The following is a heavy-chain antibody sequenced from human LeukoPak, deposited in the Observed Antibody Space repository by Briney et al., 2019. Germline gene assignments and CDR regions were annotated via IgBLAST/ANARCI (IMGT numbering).Heavy chain of an antibody. J-gene: IGHJ3*02. Sequence: GGSLRLSCAASGFTFRGYWMTWVRQAPGKGLEWVGRIKDKRQGAISDYAAPVRDRFSISRDDSKNTVYLQINSLKIEDTAVYYCTTWDEKYSFSAHWDDAFAIWGQGTKVTVSS. CDR2: IKDKRQGAIS. V-gene: IGHV3-15*01. CDR1: GFTFRGYW. CDR3: TTWDEKYSFSAHWDDAFAI. D-gene: IGHD5/OR15-5a*01.